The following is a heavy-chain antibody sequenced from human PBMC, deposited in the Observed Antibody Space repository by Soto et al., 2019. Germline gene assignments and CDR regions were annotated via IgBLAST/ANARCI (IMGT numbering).Heavy chain of an antibody. D-gene: IGHD1-26*01. CDR1: GFSLSTSGVG. CDR2: IYWDDDK. CDR3: AHRGYSGSYSFYNWFDP. Sequence: QITLKESGPTLVKPTQTLTLTCTFSGFSLSTSGVGVGWIRQPPGKALEWLALIYWDDDKRYSPSLKSRLTITKDTSKNQVVLTMTNMDPVDTATYYCAHRGYSGSYSFYNWFDPWGQGTLVTVSS. J-gene: IGHJ5*02. V-gene: IGHV2-5*02.